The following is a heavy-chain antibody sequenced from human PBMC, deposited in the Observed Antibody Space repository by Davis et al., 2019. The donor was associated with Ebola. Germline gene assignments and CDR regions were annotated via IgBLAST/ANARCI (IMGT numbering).Heavy chain of an antibody. CDR2: IKQDGSEK. Sequence: ETLSLTCTVSGGSISSSSYYWSWIRQAPGKGLEWVANIKQDGSEKYYVDSVKGRFTIPRDNAKNSLYLQMNSLRAEDTAVYYCARVLDYDFWSGPFDYWGQGTLVTVSS. V-gene: IGHV3-7*01. CDR3: ARVLDYDFWSGPFDY. J-gene: IGHJ4*02. D-gene: IGHD3-3*01. CDR1: GGSISSSSYY.